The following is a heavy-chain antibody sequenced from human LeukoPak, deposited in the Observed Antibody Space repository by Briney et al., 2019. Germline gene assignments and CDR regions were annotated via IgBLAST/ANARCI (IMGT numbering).Heavy chain of an antibody. CDR3: ARESPGYYDSRYYYYMDV. V-gene: IGHV1-18*01. Sequence: GASVKVSCKASGYTFTSYGISWVRQAPGQGLEWMGWISAYNGNTNYAQKLQGRVTMTTDTSTSTAYMELRSLRSDDTAVYYCARESPGYYDSRYYYYMDVWGKGTTVTISS. CDR1: GYTFTSYG. CDR2: ISAYNGNT. D-gene: IGHD3-22*01. J-gene: IGHJ6*03.